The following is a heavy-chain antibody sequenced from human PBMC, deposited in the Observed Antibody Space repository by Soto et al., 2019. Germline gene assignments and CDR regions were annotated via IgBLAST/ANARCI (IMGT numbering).Heavy chain of an antibody. D-gene: IGHD5-18*01. V-gene: IGHV4-30-4*01. CDR1: GGSISSGDYY. Sequence: PSETLSLTRTVSGGSISSGDYYWSWIRQPPGKGLEWIGYIYYSGSTYYNPSLKSRVTISVDTSKNQFSLKLSSVTAADTAVYYCARADTAMVDFDYWGQGTLVTVSS. J-gene: IGHJ4*02. CDR2: IYYSGST. CDR3: ARADTAMVDFDY.